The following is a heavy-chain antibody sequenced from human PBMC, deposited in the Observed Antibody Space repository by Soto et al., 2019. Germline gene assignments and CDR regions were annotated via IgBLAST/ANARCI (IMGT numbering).Heavy chain of an antibody. CDR1: GFPFTTYG. J-gene: IGHJ4*02. CDR2: ISYDGSNT. V-gene: IGHV3-30*03. D-gene: IGHD3-10*01. CDR3: VGGKYYFDY. Sequence: QVLLVESGGGVVQPGRSLRLSCAASGFPFTTYGMHWVREGPGKELEWVAVISYDGSNTYYADSVKGRFTISRDNSKNTLYLQMNSLRTEDTALYYCVGGKYYFDYRGQGTLVTVSS.